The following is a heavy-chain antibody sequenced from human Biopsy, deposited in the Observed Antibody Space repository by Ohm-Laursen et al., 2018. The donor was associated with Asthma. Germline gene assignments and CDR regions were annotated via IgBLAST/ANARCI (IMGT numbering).Heavy chain of an antibody. D-gene: IGHD4-17*01. Sequence: GASVKVSCKISGYSLTDLSMHWVRQAPGQGLEWMGGHDPKEGGTVNARRFQGRVTMTEDTSTDTAYMELSSLVSDDTAVYYCASDFPKDYVRYNFQFWGQGTLVTVSS. J-gene: IGHJ4*02. CDR3: ASDFPKDYVRYNFQF. V-gene: IGHV1-24*01. CDR2: HDPKEGGT. CDR1: GYSLTDLS.